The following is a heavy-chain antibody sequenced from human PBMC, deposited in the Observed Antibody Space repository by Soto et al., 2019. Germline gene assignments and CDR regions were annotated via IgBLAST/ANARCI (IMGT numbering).Heavy chain of an antibody. Sequence: QVQLQESGPGLVKPSQTLSLTCTVSSGSISSGGYYWSWLRQHSGKGLEWIGYINYSGSTQYNPSLESRVTISLDTSMSQFSLKLNSVTAADTAVYYCARDPAEFGGWFDPWGQGILVTVSS. CDR2: INYSGST. D-gene: IGHD3-10*01. J-gene: IGHJ5*02. V-gene: IGHV4-31*03. CDR1: SGSISSGGYY. CDR3: ARDPAEFGGWFDP.